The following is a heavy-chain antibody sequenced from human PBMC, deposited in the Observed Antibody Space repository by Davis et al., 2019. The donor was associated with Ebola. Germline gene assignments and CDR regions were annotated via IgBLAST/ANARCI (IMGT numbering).Heavy chain of an antibody. CDR1: GYTFTSYG. J-gene: IGHJ6*02. D-gene: IGHD3-9*01. Sequence: ASVKVSCKASGYTFTSYGISWVRQAPGQGLEWMGWISAYNGNTNYAQKLQGRVTMTTDTSTSTAYMELRSLRSDDTAVYYCARRSHYYDILTGYYSGGGHYYYGMDVWGQGTTVTVSS. CDR2: ISAYNGNT. CDR3: ARRSHYYDILTGYYSGGGHYYYGMDV. V-gene: IGHV1-18*01.